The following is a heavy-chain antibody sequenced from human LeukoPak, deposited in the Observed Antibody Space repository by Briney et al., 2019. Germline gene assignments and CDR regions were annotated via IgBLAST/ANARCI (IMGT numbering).Heavy chain of an antibody. J-gene: IGHJ2*01. CDR2: IKQDGSEK. Sequence: PGGSLRLSCSASEFTFSNCWMSWVRQAPGKGPEWVANIKQDGSEKYYVDSVKGRFTISRDNAETSLHLQMNSLRAEDTAVYYCARGGNHGDYWYFDLWGRGTLVTVSS. CDR1: EFTFSNCW. V-gene: IGHV3-7*01. CDR3: ARGGNHGDYWYFDL. D-gene: IGHD4-17*01.